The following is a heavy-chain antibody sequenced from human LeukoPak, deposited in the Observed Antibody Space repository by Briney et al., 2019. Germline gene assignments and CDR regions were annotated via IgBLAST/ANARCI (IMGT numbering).Heavy chain of an antibody. J-gene: IGHJ5*02. V-gene: IGHV1-46*01. CDR3: ARGITMVRGVKNWFDP. Sequence: GASVKVSCKASGYTFTSYYMHWVRQAPGQGLEWMGIINPSGGSTSYAQKFQGRVTMTRDTSISTAYMEVSRLTSADTAVYYCARGITMVRGVKNWFDPWGQGTLVTVSS. D-gene: IGHD3-10*01. CDR1: GYTFTSYY. CDR2: INPSGGST.